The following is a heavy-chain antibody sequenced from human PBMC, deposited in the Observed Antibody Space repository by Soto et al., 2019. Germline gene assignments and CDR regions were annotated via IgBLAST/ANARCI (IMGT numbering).Heavy chain of an antibody. CDR1: GGSISSYY. CDR2: IYYSGST. Sequence: SETLSLTCTVSGGSISSYYWSWIRQPPGKGLEWIGYIYYSGSTNYNPSLKSRVTISVDTSKNQFSLKLSSVTAADTAVYYCASDAGPGYYYYYMDVWGKGTTVTV. D-gene: IGHD6-13*01. CDR3: ASDAGPGYYYYYMDV. V-gene: IGHV4-59*08. J-gene: IGHJ6*03.